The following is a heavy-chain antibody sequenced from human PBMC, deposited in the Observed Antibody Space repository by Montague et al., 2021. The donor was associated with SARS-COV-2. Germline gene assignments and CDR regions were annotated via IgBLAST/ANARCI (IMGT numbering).Heavy chain of an antibody. CDR1: GGSISSGGYY. V-gene: IGHV4-31*03. CDR2: IYYSGST. Sequence: TLSLTCTVSGGSISSGGYYWSWIRQHPGKGLEWIGYIYYSGSTYYSPSLKSRVTISVDTSKNQFSLKLSSVTAADTAVYYCARGGTIFGVVTFPFDYWGQGTLVTVSS. CDR3: ARGGTIFGVVTFPFDY. J-gene: IGHJ4*02. D-gene: IGHD3-3*01.